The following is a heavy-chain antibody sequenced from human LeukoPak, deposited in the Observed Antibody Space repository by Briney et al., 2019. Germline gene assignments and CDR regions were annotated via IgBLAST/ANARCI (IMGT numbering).Heavy chain of an antibody. CDR2: IYHSGST. V-gene: IGHV4-30-2*01. CDR1: GGSISSGGYS. D-gene: IGHD2-15*01. CDR3: ARYNCSGGSCYSTYNWFDP. Sequence: SETLSLTCAVSGGSISSGGYSWSWIRQPPGKGLEWIGYIYHSGSTYYNPSLKSRVTISVDRSKNQFSLKLSSVTAADTAVYYCARYNCSGGSCYSTYNWFDPWGQGTLVTASS. J-gene: IGHJ5*02.